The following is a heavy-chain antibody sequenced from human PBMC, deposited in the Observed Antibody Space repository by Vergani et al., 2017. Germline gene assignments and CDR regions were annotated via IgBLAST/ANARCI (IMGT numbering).Heavy chain of an antibody. V-gene: IGHV3-9*02. D-gene: IGHD3-10*01. CDR2: ISWNSNSI. CDR1: GFTSAGYA. J-gene: IGHJ4*02. CDR3: AKDHDYGSGSLDY. Sequence: EVQLEESGGGLVLPGRSLRLSCVASGFTSAGYAMHWVRQAPGKGLEWVSGISWNSNSIGYADSVKGRFTISRDNSKNTLYLQMNSLRAEDTAVYYCAKDHDYGSGSLDYWGQGTLVTVSS.